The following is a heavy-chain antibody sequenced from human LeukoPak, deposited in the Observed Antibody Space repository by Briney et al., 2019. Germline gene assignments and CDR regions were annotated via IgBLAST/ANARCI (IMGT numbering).Heavy chain of an antibody. CDR1: GGSISSGGYY. CDR2: IYYSGST. D-gene: IGHD3-22*01. CDR3: AGGHMIVVVNWFDS. Sequence: ASETLSLTCTVSGGSISSGGYYWSWIRQHPGKGLEWIGYIYYSGSTYYNPSLKSRVTISVDTSKNQFSLKLSSVTAADTAVYYCAGGHMIVVVNWFDSWGQGTLVTVSS. J-gene: IGHJ5*01. V-gene: IGHV4-31*03.